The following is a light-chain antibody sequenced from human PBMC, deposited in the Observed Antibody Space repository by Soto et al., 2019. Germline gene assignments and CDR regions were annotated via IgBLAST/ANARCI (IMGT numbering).Light chain of an antibody. CDR3: QQYNAWPRT. CDR2: DAS. Sequence: MPLSHSSRSATMGATVTIPCRASQSISSNLAWYQQKPGKAPKLLIFDASSWDTGIPASFSGSGSGTEFTLTITSLQPEDFAVYYCQQYNAWPRTFGQGTKVDIK. V-gene: IGKV3-15*01. CDR1: QSISSN. J-gene: IGKJ1*01.